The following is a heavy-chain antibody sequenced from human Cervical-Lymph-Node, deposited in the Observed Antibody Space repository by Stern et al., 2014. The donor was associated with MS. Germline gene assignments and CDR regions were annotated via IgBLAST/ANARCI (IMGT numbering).Heavy chain of an antibody. J-gene: IGHJ3*01. CDR3: VLPSKVTPAAFDV. D-gene: IGHD4-17*01. Sequence: QVQLVQSGAEVKKPGSSVNVSCKASGGTFPSFSLNWVRQVPGQSLEWMGGIIPLFDTPNLAQKFQGRVTITADSSTSTVYMALNSLRSDDTAVYYCVLPSKVTPAAFDVWGRGTMVTVSS. CDR1: GGTFPSFS. CDR2: IIPLFDTP. V-gene: IGHV1-69*06.